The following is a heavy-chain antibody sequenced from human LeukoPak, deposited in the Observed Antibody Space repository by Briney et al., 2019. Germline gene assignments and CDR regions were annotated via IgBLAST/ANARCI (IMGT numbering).Heavy chain of an antibody. J-gene: IGHJ6*03. CDR1: GFTVSSNY. Sequence: GGSLRLSCAASGFTVSSNYMSWVRQAPGKGLEWVSVIYSGGSTYYADSVKGRFTISRGNSKNTLYLQMNSLRAEDTAVYYCARDHGRYYMDVWGKGTTVTVSS. CDR3: ARDHGRYYMDV. CDR2: IYSGGST. V-gene: IGHV3-53*01.